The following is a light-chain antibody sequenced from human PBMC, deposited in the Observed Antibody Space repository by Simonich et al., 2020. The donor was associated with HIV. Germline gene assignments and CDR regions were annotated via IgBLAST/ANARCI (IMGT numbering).Light chain of an antibody. V-gene: IGKV4-1*01. J-gene: IGKJ4*01. CDR3: QQFYSTALT. Sequence: DIVMTQSPDSLAVSLGERATINCKSSQSVLYSSNNKNYLAWYQQKPGQPPKLLIYWASTRVSGVPDRFSGSGSGTDFTLTISSLQAEDVAVYYCQQFYSTALTFGGGTKVEIK. CDR2: WAS. CDR1: QSVLYSSNNKNY.